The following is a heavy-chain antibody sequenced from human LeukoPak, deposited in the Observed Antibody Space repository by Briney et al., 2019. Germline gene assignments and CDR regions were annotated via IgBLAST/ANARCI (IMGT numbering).Heavy chain of an antibody. V-gene: IGHV3-9*01. D-gene: IGHD6-13*01. J-gene: IGHJ4*02. Sequence: PGGSLRLSCAASGFTFDDYAMHWVRQAPGKGLEWVSGISWNSGSIGYADSVKGRFTISRDNAKNSLYLQMNSLRAEDTALYYCAKDGRIAAAFDYWGQGTLVTVSS. CDR3: AKDGRIAAAFDY. CDR1: GFTFDDYA. CDR2: ISWNSGSI.